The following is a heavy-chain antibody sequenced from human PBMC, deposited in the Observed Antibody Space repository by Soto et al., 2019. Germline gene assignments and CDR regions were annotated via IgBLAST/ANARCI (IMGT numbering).Heavy chain of an antibody. CDR3: AREEDDGDLLR. J-gene: IGHJ4*02. CDR1: GFTFSSHW. Sequence: EVQLVESGGGLVQPGGSLRLSCAASGFTFSSHWMHWVRQGPGKGLVWVSRVNSDGSDTRYADSVKGRFTISRDNAKKTVYLQMNSLRVEDTAVYYCAREEDDGDLLRWGQGTLVTVSS. CDR2: VNSDGSDT. D-gene: IGHD4-17*01. V-gene: IGHV3-74*01.